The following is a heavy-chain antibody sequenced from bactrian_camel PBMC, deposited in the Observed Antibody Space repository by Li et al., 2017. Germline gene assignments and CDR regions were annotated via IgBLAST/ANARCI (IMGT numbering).Heavy chain of an antibody. J-gene: IGHJ4*01. CDR1: GYTAIAYNSSC. V-gene: IGHV3S1*01. CDR3: AANTRCWSVAYVPSYAY. Sequence: HVQLVESGGGSVQAGGSLRLSCIGGGYTAIAYNSSCMAWFRQPPGKEREGVAAINTGSGSTYYADSVKGRFTGSRDNAKKTLYLQMNSLLPGDTAMYHCAANTRCWSVAYVPSYAYWGHGTQVTVS. D-gene: IGHD3*01. CDR2: INTGSGST.